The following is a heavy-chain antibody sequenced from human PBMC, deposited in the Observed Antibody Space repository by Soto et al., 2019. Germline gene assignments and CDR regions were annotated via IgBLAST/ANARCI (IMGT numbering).Heavy chain of an antibody. D-gene: IGHD1-7*01. CDR1: GYNLGAYW. J-gene: IGHJ4*02. CDR2: IFPGDSDT. Sequence: ESLKIPCNVFGYNLGAYWIGRVRQMPGRGLERMGIIFPGDSDTRYSPPFQGQVTISADKSISAVYLQWRSLKASDTATYFCAGGGFIGTPPDYWGQGTRVTVSS. V-gene: IGHV5-51*01. CDR3: AGGGFIGTPPDY.